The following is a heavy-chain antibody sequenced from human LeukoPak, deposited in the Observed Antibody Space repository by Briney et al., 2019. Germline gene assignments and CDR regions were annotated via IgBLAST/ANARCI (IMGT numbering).Heavy chain of an antibody. V-gene: IGHV1-24*01. CDR1: GYTLTELS. D-gene: IGHD1-14*01. J-gene: IGHJ6*03. CDR2: FDPEDGET. Sequence: ASVKVSCKVSGYTLTELSMHWVRQAPGKGLEWMGGFDPEDGETIYAQKLQGRVTMTTDTSTSTAYMELRSLRSDDTAVYYCARGLTQRDYYYMDVWGKGTTVTISS. CDR3: ARGLTQRDYYYMDV.